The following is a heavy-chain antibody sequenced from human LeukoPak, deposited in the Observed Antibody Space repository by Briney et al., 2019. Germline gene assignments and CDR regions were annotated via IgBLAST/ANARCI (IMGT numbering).Heavy chain of an antibody. CDR1: GFPFSSYA. CDR2: ISGSGGST. V-gene: IGHV3-23*01. J-gene: IGHJ4*02. D-gene: IGHD3-22*01. CDR3: ARGITMIVVVITSIHY. Sequence: GGSLRLSCAASGFPFSSYAMSWVRQAPGKGLEWVSAISGSGGSTYYADSVKGRFTISRDNSKNTLYLQMNSLRAEDTAVYYCARGITMIVVVITSIHYWGQGTLVTVSS.